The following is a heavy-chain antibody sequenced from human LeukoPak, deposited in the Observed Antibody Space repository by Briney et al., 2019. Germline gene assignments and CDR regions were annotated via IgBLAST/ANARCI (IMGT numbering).Heavy chain of an antibody. CDR3: ARVVPNYDFWSGYSSLRNWFDP. CDR1: GYSISSGYY. J-gene: IGHJ5*02. Sequence: SETLSLTCTVSGYSISSGYYWSWIRQPPGKGLEWIGYIYYSGSTNYNPSLKSRVTMSVDTSKNQFSLKLSSVTAADTAVYYCARVVPNYDFWSGYSSLRNWFDPWGQGTLVTVSS. D-gene: IGHD3-3*01. V-gene: IGHV4-38-2*02. CDR2: IYYSGST.